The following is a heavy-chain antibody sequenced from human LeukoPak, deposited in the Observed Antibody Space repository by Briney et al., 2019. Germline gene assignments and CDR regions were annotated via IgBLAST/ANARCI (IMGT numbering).Heavy chain of an antibody. CDR3: ARVHWGNYYLNAFDI. V-gene: IGHV3-33*01. CDR2: TWYDGSNK. J-gene: IGHJ3*02. CDR1: GFTFSSYG. D-gene: IGHD3-10*01. Sequence: GGSLRLSCAASGFTFSSYGMHWVRQAPGKGLEWVAVTWYDGSNKYYADSVKGRFTISRDNPKNTLYLQMNSLRVEDTVVYYCARVHWGNYYLNAFDIWGQGTMVTVSS.